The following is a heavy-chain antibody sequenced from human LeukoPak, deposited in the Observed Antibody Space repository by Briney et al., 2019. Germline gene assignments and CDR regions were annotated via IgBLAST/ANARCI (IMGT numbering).Heavy chain of an antibody. V-gene: IGHV3-30-3*01. J-gene: IGHJ4*02. CDR1: GFTFSNYA. CDR2: TSYDGNVR. D-gene: IGHD6-6*01. CDR3: ARDLVKQLSYYFDY. Sequence: GGSLRLSCAASGFTFSNYALHWVRQAPGKGLEWLAFTSYDGNVRYYADSVKGRFTVSRDDSKITLYLQMNSLRTEDTAVYYCARDLVKQLSYYFDYWGQGTLVTVSS.